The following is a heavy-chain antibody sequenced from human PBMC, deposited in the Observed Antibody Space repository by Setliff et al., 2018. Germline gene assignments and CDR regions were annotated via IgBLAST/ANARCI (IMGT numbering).Heavy chain of an antibody. V-gene: IGHV1-18*01. CDR3: LRLVRYCTKIACQATSGDEV. J-gene: IGHJ4*02. D-gene: IGHD2-8*01. CDR2: ISAYNGKT. Sequence: ASVKVSCKASGYTLSNSILSWVRQAPGQGLEWVGWISAYNGKTYSAQKFQDRVTLTTHTSTNMGYLELRDLRSDDTAVYYCLRLVRYCTKIACQATSGDEVWGLGTLVTVPS. CDR1: GYTLSNSI.